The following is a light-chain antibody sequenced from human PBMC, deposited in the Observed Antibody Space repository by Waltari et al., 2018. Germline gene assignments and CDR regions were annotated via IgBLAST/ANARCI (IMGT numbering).Light chain of an antibody. Sequence: DIVMTQSPDSLAVSLVERATIHCKSSQNILYSSNNKNYLAWYQLKPGQAPKLLFYWASTRESGVPDRFSGSGSGTEFTLTINSLQAEDVAVYYCQQHYSTPRTFGQGTKVEIK. CDR2: WAS. V-gene: IGKV4-1*01. J-gene: IGKJ1*01. CDR3: QQHYSTPRT. CDR1: QNILYSSNNKNY.